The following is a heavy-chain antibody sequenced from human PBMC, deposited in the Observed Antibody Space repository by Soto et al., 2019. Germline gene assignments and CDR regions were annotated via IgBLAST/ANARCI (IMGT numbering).Heavy chain of an antibody. J-gene: IGHJ6*02. Sequence: QVQLVESGGGVVQPGRSLRLSCAASGFTFSSYGMHWVRQAPGKGLEWVAVIWHDGSNKYYADSVKGRFTISRDNSKNTLYLQMNSLRAEDTAVYYCARAYSSSWLTYYYYGMDVWGQGTTVTVSS. V-gene: IGHV3-33*01. CDR1: GFTFSSYG. CDR2: IWHDGSNK. D-gene: IGHD6-13*01. CDR3: ARAYSSSWLTYYYYGMDV.